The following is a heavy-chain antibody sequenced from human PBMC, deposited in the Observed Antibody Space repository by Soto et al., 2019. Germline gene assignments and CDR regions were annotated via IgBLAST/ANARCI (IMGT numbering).Heavy chain of an antibody. CDR2: INDSGST. V-gene: IGHV4-34*01. CDR3: ARGAAAGIRSWFDP. J-gene: IGHJ5*02. Sequence: SETLSLTCAVYGGSFSGYYWSWIRQPPGKGLEWIGDINDSGSTNYNPSLKSRVTMSVDTSKNQFSLKLNSVTAADTAIYYCARGAAAGIRSWFDPWGQGTPVTVSS. D-gene: IGHD6-13*01. CDR1: GGSFSGYY.